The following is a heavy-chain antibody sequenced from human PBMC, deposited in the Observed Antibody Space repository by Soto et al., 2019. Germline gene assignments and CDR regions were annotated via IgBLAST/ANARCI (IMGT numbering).Heavy chain of an antibody. J-gene: IGHJ5*02. CDR3: ARLYSSGWFNRSGLDT. CDR1: GYTFTSYG. Sequence: XSVKVSCTSSGYTFTSYGSSWVRQAPGQGLEWMGWISAYNGNTNYAKKLQGRVTMTTDTSTSTAYMELRSLRSDDTAVYYCARLYSSGWFNRSGLDTWGQGTLVTVS. V-gene: IGHV1-18*01. CDR2: ISAYNGNT. D-gene: IGHD6-19*01.